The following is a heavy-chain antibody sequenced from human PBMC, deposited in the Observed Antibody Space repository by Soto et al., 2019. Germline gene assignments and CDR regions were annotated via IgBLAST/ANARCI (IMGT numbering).Heavy chain of an antibody. Sequence: GGSLRLSCAASGFTFSDYYMSWIRQAPGKRLEWVSYISSSSSYTNYADSVKGRFTISRDNAKNSLYLQMNSLRAEDTAVYYCARADYSSSPYYFDYWGQGTLVTVSS. CDR1: GFTFSDYY. D-gene: IGHD6-13*01. J-gene: IGHJ4*02. CDR3: ARADYSSSPYYFDY. CDR2: ISSSSSYT. V-gene: IGHV3-11*05.